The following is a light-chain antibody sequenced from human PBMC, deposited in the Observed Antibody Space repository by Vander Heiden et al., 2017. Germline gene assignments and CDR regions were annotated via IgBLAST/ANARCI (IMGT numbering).Light chain of an antibody. CDR3: QQYGTLPRT. J-gene: IGKJ4*02. CDR2: AAS. Sequence: IQMTQSPSHLSAFVGDRVTITFQASQDIQNYLNWYQHKPGKAPKLLIYAASNFGPGVPYWFTGGGSGTHFTFTSSSLQPEHLATYYCQQYGTLPRTFGRGTKVEIK. CDR1: QDIQNY. V-gene: IGKV1-33*01.